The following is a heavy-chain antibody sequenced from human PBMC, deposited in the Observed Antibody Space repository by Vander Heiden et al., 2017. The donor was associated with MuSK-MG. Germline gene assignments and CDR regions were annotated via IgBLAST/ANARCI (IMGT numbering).Heavy chain of an antibody. D-gene: IGHD2-8*01. CDR2: IIPILGIA. CDR3: ARDTGNCTNGVCYTGFDP. J-gene: IGHJ5*02. CDR1: GGTFSSYA. Sequence: QVQLVQSGADVKKPGSSVKVSCKASGGTFSSYAISWVRQARGQGLEWMGGIIPILGIANYAQKFQDRVTITADKSTSTAYMELSSLRSEDTAVYYCARDTGNCTNGVCYTGFDPWGQGTLVTVSS. V-gene: IGHV1-69*10.